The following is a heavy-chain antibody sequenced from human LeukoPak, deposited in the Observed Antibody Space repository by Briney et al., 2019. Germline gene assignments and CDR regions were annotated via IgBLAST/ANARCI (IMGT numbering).Heavy chain of an antibody. J-gene: IGHJ6*02. D-gene: IGHD3-9*01. V-gene: IGHV3-23*01. CDR2: MGCSGGST. CDR1: GVALNSCA. CDR3: AKDPGSQRYFDWLLYGDYYYYGMAV. Sequence: GGSLRLLCAVCGVALNSCAMRWARQSTGKGLEWVSAMGCSGGSTYYADSVKGQFTISRDNFKNTLYLQMNSLRAEDTAVYYCAKDPGSQRYFDWLLYGDYYYYGMAVWSQGTTVTVYS.